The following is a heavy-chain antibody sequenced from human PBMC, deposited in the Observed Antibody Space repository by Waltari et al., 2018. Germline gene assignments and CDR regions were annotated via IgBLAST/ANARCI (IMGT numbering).Heavy chain of an antibody. CDR1: GFTFRSYW. CDR2: INSDGSAT. Sequence: EMQLVESGGGLVQPGGSLRLSCAASGFTFRSYWMPWVRQVPGKGLEWVSRINSDGSATAYADSVKGRFTISRDNAKNTLYLQMNSLRAEDTAVYYCASCPYCGGDCCPFNYWGQGTLVSVSS. D-gene: IGHD2-21*02. J-gene: IGHJ4*02. CDR3: ASCPYCGGDCCPFNY. V-gene: IGHV3-74*01.